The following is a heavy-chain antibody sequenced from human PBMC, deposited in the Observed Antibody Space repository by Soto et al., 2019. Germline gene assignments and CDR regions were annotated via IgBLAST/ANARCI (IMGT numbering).Heavy chain of an antibody. CDR3: ASRLRYLEWSHRGYYGMDV. V-gene: IGHV1-69*13. D-gene: IGHD3-3*01. CDR2: IIPIFGTA. CDR1: GGTFSSYA. J-gene: IGHJ6*02. Sequence: SVKVSCKASGGTFSSYAISWVRQAPGQGLEWMGGIIPIFGTANYAQKFQGRVTITADESTSTAYMGLSRLRSEDTAVYYCASRLRYLEWSHRGYYGMDVWGQGTTVTVSS.